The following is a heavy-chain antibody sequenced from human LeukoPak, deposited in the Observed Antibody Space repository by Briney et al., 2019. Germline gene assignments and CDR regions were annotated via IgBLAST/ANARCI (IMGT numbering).Heavy chain of an antibody. V-gene: IGHV3-30*02. D-gene: IGHD3-3*01. CDR2: IRYDGSNK. J-gene: IGHJ4*02. CDR1: GFTFSSYG. Sequence: GGSLRLSCAASGFTFSSYGMHWVRQAPGKGLEWVAFIRYDGSNKYYADSVKGRFTISRDNSKNTLYLQMNSLRAEDTAVYYCAKDPGYYDFWGGYYSSHPFDYWGQGTQVTVSS. CDR3: AKDPGYYDFWGGYYSSHPFDY.